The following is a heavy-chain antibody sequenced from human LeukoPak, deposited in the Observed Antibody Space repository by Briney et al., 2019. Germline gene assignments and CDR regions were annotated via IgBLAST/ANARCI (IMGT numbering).Heavy chain of an antibody. CDR1: GFTFSSYG. Sequence: PGRSLRLSCAASGFTFSSYGMHWVRQAPGKGLEWVAVISYDGSNKYYADSVKGRFTISRDNSKNTLYLQMNSLRAEDTAVYYCAKEEEWLAHIDYWGQGTLVTVSS. V-gene: IGHV3-30*18. CDR2: ISYDGSNK. CDR3: AKEEEWLAHIDY. J-gene: IGHJ4*02. D-gene: IGHD6-19*01.